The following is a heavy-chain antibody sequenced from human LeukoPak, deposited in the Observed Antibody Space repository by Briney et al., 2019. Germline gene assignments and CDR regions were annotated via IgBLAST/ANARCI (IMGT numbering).Heavy chain of an antibody. D-gene: IGHD6-19*01. V-gene: IGHV3-7*01. J-gene: IGHJ3*02. CDR3: ARRQWPHAFDI. CDR2: IKQDGSEK. CDR1: GFTFTTYW. Sequence: GGSLRLSCAASGFTFTTYWMSWVRQAPGKGLEWVANIKQDGSEKYYVDSVKGRITISRDNARNSMELQMNSLRAEDTAVYYCARRQWPHAFDIWGQGTMVTVSS.